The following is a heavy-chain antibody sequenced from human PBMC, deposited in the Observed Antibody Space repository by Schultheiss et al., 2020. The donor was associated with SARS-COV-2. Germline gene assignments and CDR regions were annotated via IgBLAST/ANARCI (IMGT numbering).Heavy chain of an antibody. CDR1: GFTLSGYW. CDR2: INSDGSLT. V-gene: IGHV3-74*01. D-gene: IGHD6-6*01. CDR3: ARTWTQLVGPAY. Sequence: GGSLRLSCEASGFTLSGYWMHWVRQAPGKGLMWVSRINSDGSLTEHADSVKGRFTISRDNAKNSLYLQMNSLRAEDTAVYYCARTWTQLVGPAYWGQGTRVTVSS. J-gene: IGHJ4*02.